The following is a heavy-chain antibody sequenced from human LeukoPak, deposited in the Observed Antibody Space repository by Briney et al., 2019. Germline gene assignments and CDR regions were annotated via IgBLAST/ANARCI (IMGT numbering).Heavy chain of an antibody. V-gene: IGHV1-2*02. CDR2: INPNSGGT. Sequence: ASVKVSCKASGYTFTGYYMHWVRQAPGQGLEWMGWINPNSGGTNYAQKFQGRVTMTRDTSISTAYMELSRLRSDDTAVYYCARALRFLEWLFLSKFDPWGQGTLVTVSS. CDR3: ARALRFLEWLFLSKFDP. CDR1: GYTFTGYY. D-gene: IGHD3-3*01. J-gene: IGHJ5*02.